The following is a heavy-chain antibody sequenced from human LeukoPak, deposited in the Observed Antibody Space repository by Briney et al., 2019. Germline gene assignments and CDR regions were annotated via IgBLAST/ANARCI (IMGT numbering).Heavy chain of an antibody. D-gene: IGHD6-13*01. Sequence: GGTLRLSCAASGVTFKNYAMSCVRQAPGKGLQWGSSISGSGGSTYYAASLKNRFTVSIDISKNTLFLQLNSLRAEDTAVYYCAKSGEQLVEGFDYWGQGTLVGDCS. J-gene: IGHJ4*02. CDR2: ISGSGGST. CDR1: GVTFKNYA. CDR3: AKSGEQLVEGFDY. V-gene: IGHV3-23*01.